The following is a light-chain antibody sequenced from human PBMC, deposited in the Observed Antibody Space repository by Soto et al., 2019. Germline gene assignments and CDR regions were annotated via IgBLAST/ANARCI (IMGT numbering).Light chain of an antibody. CDR3: MQTLQSPLT. J-gene: IGKJ4*01. CDR2: LGS. Sequence: IVMTQSPLALPVTPGEPASISCRSSQSLLHTNGYNYLDWYLQKPGQSPQILIFLGSDRASGVPDRFSGSGSGTDSTLKSSRVEAEDVGVYYCMQTLQSPLTFGGGTKVEIK. V-gene: IGKV2-28*01. CDR1: QSLLHTNGYNY.